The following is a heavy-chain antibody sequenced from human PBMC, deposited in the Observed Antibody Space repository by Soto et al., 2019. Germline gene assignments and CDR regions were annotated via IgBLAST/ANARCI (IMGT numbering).Heavy chain of an antibody. CDR2: IYYSGST. J-gene: IGHJ4*02. Sequence: SETLSLACPVSGGSISSGDYYWSWIRQPPGKGLEWIGYIYYSGSTYYNPSLKSRVTISVDTSKNQFSLKLSPVTAADTAVYYCARGLYYYDSSGYSPDYWGLGTLVTVSS. CDR3: ARGLYYYDSSGYSPDY. V-gene: IGHV4-30-4*01. CDR1: GGSISSGDYY. D-gene: IGHD3-22*01.